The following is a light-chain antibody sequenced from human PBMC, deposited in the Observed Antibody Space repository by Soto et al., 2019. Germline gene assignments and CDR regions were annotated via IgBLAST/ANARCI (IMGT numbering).Light chain of an antibody. Sequence: ELVLTQSPGTLSLSPGERATLSCRASQSVSSSYLAWYQQKPGQAPRLLIYGASSRATGIPDRFSGSGSGTDFTLTISRLEPEDFAVYYCQQYGSSLWTVGQGTKVDSK. CDR2: GAS. CDR1: QSVSSSY. CDR3: QQYGSSLWT. V-gene: IGKV3-20*01. J-gene: IGKJ1*01.